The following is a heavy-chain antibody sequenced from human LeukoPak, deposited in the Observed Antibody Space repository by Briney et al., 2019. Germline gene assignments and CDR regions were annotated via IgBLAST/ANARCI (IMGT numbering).Heavy chain of an antibody. J-gene: IGHJ4*02. Sequence: PGGSLRLSCAASGFTVSSNYMSWVRQAPGKGLEWVSVIYSGGSTYYADSVKGRFTISRDNSKNKLYLQMNSLRAEYTAVYYCARGGRARANVWWYFDYWGQGTLVTVSS. D-gene: IGHD4/OR15-4a*01. CDR3: ARGGRARANVWWYFDY. CDR2: IYSGGST. V-gene: IGHV3-66*02. CDR1: GFTVSSNY.